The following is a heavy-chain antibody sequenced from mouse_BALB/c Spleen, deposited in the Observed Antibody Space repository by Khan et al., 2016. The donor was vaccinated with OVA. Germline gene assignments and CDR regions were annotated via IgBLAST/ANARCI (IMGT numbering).Heavy chain of an antibody. D-gene: IGHD1-1*01. Sequence: VQLQQSGPEVVKPGASVKMSCKASGYTFTSYVMHWVRQKPGQGLEWIGYIYPFNDATKFNEKFNGKATLTSDKSSSTAYMELSSLTSEDSAVYYCARVGSYYVSFVYWVQGTLVTVAA. CDR3: ARVGSYYVSFVY. J-gene: IGHJ3*01. CDR1: GYTFTSYV. V-gene: IGHV1S136*01. CDR2: IYPFNDAT.